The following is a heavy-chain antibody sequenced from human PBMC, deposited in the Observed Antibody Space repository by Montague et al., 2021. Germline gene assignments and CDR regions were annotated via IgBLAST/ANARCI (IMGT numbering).Heavy chain of an antibody. Sequence: SETLSLTCSVSGGSVNGYDWCWIRQPPGKGLEWIGYMRSSGSPNYNPSLKSRLPISIDRSRNQFSLELSFVTAADTAIYFCGSDYLGSIDYWGHGILVTVSS. V-gene: IGHV4-59*02. J-gene: IGHJ4*01. CDR1: GGSVNGYD. D-gene: IGHD1-26*01. CDR2: MRSSGSP. CDR3: GSDYLGSIDY.